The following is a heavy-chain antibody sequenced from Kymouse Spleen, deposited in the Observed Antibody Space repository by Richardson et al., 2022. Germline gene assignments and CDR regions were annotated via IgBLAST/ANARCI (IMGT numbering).Heavy chain of an antibody. V-gene: IGHV4-34*01. J-gene: IGHJ5*02. D-gene: IGHD5-12*01. CDR2: INHSGST. Sequence: QVQLQQWGAGLLKPSETLSLTCAVYGGSFSGYYWSWIRQPPGKGLEWIGEINHSGSTNYNPSLKSRVTISVDTSKNQFSLKLSSVTAADTAVYYCARKDSGYENWFDPWGQGTLVTVSS. CDR3: ARKDSGYENWFDP. CDR1: GGSFSGYY.